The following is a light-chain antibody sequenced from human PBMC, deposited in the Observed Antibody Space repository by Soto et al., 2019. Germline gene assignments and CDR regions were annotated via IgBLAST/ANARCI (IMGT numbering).Light chain of an antibody. Sequence: EIVQTQSPATLSVSPGERATLSCGASQDIRSSLAWYQQKPGQAPRLLIYGASIRATGVPATFSGSGSGTEFTLSISSLQSEHLGVYYCQQDSSWPLTFGGGTKVDIK. CDR1: QDIRSS. J-gene: IGKJ4*01. V-gene: IGKV3-15*01. CDR3: QQDSSWPLT. CDR2: GAS.